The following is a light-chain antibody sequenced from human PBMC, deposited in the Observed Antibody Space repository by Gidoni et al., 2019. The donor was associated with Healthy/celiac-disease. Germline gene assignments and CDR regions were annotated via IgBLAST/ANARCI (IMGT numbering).Light chain of an antibody. CDR3: QQYYSTLALT. J-gene: IGKJ4*01. CDR1: QSVLYSSNNKNY. CDR2: WAS. Sequence: DIVMTHSPDSLAVSLGERATINCKSSQSVLYSSNNKNYLVWYQQKPGQPPKLLIYWASTRESGVPDRFSGSGSGTDFTLTISSLQAEDVAVYYCQQYYSTLALTFGGGTKVEIK. V-gene: IGKV4-1*01.